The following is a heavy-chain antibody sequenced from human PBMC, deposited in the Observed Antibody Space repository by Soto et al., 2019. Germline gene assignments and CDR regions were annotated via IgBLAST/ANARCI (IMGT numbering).Heavy chain of an antibody. CDR3: AKDRYYDSAPNWFDP. J-gene: IGHJ5*02. CDR2: MSDSGRST. D-gene: IGHD3-22*01. V-gene: IGHV3-23*01. CDR1: GFAFSTYA. Sequence: LRLSCAASGFAFSTYAMSWVRQAPGKGLEWVSAMSDSGRSTYYADSVKGRFTISRDTSKNTLYLQMNSLGAEDTAVYYCAKDRYYDSAPNWFDPWGQGTLVTASS.